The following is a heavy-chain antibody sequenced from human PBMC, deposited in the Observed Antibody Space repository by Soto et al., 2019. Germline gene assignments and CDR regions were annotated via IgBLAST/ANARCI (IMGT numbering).Heavy chain of an antibody. Sequence: EVQLVESGGGLVKPGGSLRLSCAASGFTFSSYSMHWVRQAPGKGLEWVSSISSSSGYIYYTDSLKGRFTISRDNAKNSLFLQFTSLRAEDTAVYYCARRMVYYDGGADLDYWGQGTLVTVSS. CDR2: ISSSSGYI. V-gene: IGHV3-21*06. D-gene: IGHD3-22*01. J-gene: IGHJ4*02. CDR1: GFTFSSYS. CDR3: ARRMVYYDGGADLDY.